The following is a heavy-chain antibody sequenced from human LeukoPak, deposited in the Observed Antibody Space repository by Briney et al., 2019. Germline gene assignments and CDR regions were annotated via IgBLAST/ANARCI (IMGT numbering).Heavy chain of an antibody. CDR3: AGVETSDY. CDR1: GFIFTQAW. CDR2: ISSSSSYI. V-gene: IGHV3-21*01. Sequence: GGSLRLSCAASGFIFTQAWVNWVRQAPGKGPEWVSSISSSSSYIYYADSVKGRFTISRDNARNSLFLQMNSLRAEDSAVYYCAGVETSDYWGQGTLVTASS. J-gene: IGHJ4*02.